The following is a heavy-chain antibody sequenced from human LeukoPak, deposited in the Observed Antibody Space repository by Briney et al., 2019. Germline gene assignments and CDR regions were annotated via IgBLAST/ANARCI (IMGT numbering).Heavy chain of an antibody. Sequence: NPGGSLRLSCAASGFTFSSYSMNWVRQAPGKGLEWVSSISSSSSYIYYADSVKGRFTISRDNAKNSLYLQMNSLRAEDTAVYYCAGLVVVPAAITDDAFDIWGQGTMVTVSS. V-gene: IGHV3-21*01. J-gene: IGHJ3*02. CDR1: GFTFSSYS. CDR3: AGLVVVPAAITDDAFDI. CDR2: ISSSSSYI. D-gene: IGHD2-2*01.